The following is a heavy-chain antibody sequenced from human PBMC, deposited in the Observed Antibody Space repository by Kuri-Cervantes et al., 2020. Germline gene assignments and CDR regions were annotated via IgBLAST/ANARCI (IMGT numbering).Heavy chain of an antibody. V-gene: IGHV1-18*01. J-gene: IGHJ4*02. CDR3: ARALSLVPNDY. D-gene: IGHD6-13*01. CDR1: GYTFTSYG. Sequence: ASVKVSCKASGYTFTSYGISWVRQAPGQGLEWMGWISAYNGNTNYAQKLQGRVTMTTDASTSTAYMELRSLKSDDTAVYYCARALSLVPNDYWGQGTLVTVSS. CDR2: ISAYNGNT.